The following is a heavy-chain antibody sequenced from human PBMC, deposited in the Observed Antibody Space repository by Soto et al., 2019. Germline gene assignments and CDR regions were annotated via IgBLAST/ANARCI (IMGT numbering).Heavy chain of an antibody. CDR1: GYTFTSYG. Sequence: VKVSCKASGYTFTSYGISWVRQAPGQGLEWMGWISVDDGDTNYAQNFQGRVTMSTDTSTSTAYMEMRSLRSEDTAVYYCARDQAAAGRGYYYGMDVWGQGTTVTVSS. D-gene: IGHD6-13*01. CDR2: ISVDDGDT. CDR3: ARDQAAAGRGYYYGMDV. J-gene: IGHJ6*02. V-gene: IGHV1-18*04.